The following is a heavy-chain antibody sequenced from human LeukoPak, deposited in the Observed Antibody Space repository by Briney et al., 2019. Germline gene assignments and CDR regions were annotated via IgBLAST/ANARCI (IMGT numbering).Heavy chain of an antibody. D-gene: IGHD5-24*01. CDR2: INPDGGNT. CDR1: GYTFTNSD. J-gene: IGHJ3*01. V-gene: IGHV1-46*01. Sequence: ASVKVSCKPAGYTFTNSDVHWVRQAPGQLLGWRGLINPDGGNTNYATNFQGRVTLASDTSTSTVYMELSSLRSEDTAIYYCARIRDGYNDAYDLWGRGTVVTAPS. CDR3: ARIRDGYNDAYDL.